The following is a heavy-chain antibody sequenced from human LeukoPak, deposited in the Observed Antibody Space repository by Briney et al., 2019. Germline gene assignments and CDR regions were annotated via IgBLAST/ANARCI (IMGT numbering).Heavy chain of an antibody. CDR1: GFTFSSYA. J-gene: IGHJ4*02. D-gene: IGHD3-3*01. V-gene: IGHV3-30-3*01. CDR3: ARDPDYDFWSGYKDY. Sequence: TGVSLRLSCAASGFTFSSYAMHWVRQAPGKGLEWVAVISYDGSNKYYADSVKGRFTISRDNSKNTLYLQMNSLRAEDTAVYYCARDPDYDFWSGYKDYWGQGTLVTVSS. CDR2: ISYDGSNK.